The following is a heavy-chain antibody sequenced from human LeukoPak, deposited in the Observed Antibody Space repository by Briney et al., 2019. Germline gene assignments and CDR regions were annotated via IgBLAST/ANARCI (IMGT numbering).Heavy chain of an antibody. Sequence: GGSLRLSCAASGFTFSSYAMSWVCQAPGKGLEWVSAISGSGGSTYYADSVKGRFTISRDNSKNTLFLQMDSLRVEDAAVYYCVREHSGVGVYDYWGHGALVTVSS. J-gene: IGHJ4*01. V-gene: IGHV3-23*01. D-gene: IGHD2-15*01. CDR2: ISGSGGST. CDR1: GFTFSSYA. CDR3: VREHSGVGVYDY.